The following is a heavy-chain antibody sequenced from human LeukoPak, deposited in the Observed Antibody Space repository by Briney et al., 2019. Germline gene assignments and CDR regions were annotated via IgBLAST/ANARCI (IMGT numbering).Heavy chain of an antibody. CDR1: GGTFSCYA. J-gene: IGHJ1*01. V-gene: IGHV1-69*04. CDR2: IITILGIA. D-gene: IGHD4-23*01. Sequence: SVKVSCKASGGTFSCYAFSWVRQPPGQGLEWMGSIITILGIANYAQKFQGRVTITADKSTSTDYMELSSLRSEDTAVYYCARDTGGDSGEYFQHWGQGTLVTVSS. CDR3: ARDTGGDSGEYFQH.